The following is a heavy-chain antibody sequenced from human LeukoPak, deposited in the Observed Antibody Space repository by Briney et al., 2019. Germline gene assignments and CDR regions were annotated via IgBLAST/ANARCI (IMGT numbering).Heavy chain of an antibody. Sequence: GGSLRLSCAASGFTFSSYSMNWVRQAPGKGLEWVSSISSSSSYIYYADSVKGRFTISRDNAKNSLYLQMNSLRAEDTAVYYCARDLYDILIGYYLLDYWGQGTLVTVSS. D-gene: IGHD3-9*01. J-gene: IGHJ4*02. V-gene: IGHV3-21*01. CDR3: ARDLYDILIGYYLLDY. CDR1: GFTFSSYS. CDR2: ISSSSSYI.